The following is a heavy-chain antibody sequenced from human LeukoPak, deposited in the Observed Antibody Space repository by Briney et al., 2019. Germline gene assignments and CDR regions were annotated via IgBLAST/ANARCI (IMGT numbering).Heavy chain of an antibody. Sequence: SETLSLTCTVSGGSISSSSYYWGWIRQPPGKGLDWFGSIYYSGSTYYNPSLKSRVTISVDTSKNQFSLKLSSVTAAVTAVYYCARGLAARRRGYFDYWGQGTLVTVSS. CDR2: IYYSGST. CDR3: ARGLAARRRGYFDY. J-gene: IGHJ4*02. V-gene: IGHV4-39*01. D-gene: IGHD6-6*01. CDR1: GGSISSSSYY.